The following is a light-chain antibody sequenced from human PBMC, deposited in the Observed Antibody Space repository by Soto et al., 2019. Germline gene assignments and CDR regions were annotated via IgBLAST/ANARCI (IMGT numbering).Light chain of an antibody. Sequence: DIQMTQSPSFLSASVGDRVTISCRASQAINTYLNWYQQKQGKAPKLLIYGTSDLQPGVPSRISGGGSGTDVTLTISSLLPEDVSADYCQQRYSTLLITFGQGTRL. CDR2: GTS. CDR3: QQRYSTLLIT. V-gene: IGKV1-39*01. CDR1: QAINTY. J-gene: IGKJ5*01.